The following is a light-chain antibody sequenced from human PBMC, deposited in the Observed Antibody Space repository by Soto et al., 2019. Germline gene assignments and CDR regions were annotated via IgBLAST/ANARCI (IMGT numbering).Light chain of an antibody. CDR3: QQYTNWPPWT. J-gene: IGKJ1*01. V-gene: IGKV3-15*01. Sequence: IVMTQSPATLSVSPGERATLSCRASQSVSSNLAWYQRRPGQAPRLPIYGASTRATGIPARFSGSGSGTEFTLTISSLQPEDFAVYYCQQYTNWPPWTFGQGTKVEIK. CDR2: GAS. CDR1: QSVSSN.